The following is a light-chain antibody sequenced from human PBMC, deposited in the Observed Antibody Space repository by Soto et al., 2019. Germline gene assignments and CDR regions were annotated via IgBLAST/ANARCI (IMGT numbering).Light chain of an antibody. CDR3: ASWDASLGGGV. CDR2: EGD. Sequence: QSALTQPASVSESPGQSITISCTGTSSDIGVYNYVSWYQQHPGKAPKLMIYEGDKRPSGVPDRFSGSKSGASASLAISGLRSEDEGDYYCASWDASLGGGVFGGGTKVTVL. CDR1: SSDIGVYNY. V-gene: IGLV2-14*01. J-gene: IGLJ3*02.